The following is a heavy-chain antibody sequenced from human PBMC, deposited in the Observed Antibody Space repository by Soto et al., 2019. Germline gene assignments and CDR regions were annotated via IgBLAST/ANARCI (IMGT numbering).Heavy chain of an antibody. D-gene: IGHD3-22*01. CDR2: IYHTGNA. Sequence: TSETLSLTCSVSGDSISNSRFYWAWIRQPPGEGLEWIGSIYHTGNAYYNPSLKSRVTISVDTSKNQFSLKLTSVTAADAALYYYARDFFDSSDYTTNWFDPWGEGTLVTVS. J-gene: IGHJ5*02. CDR1: GDSISNSRFY. CDR3: ARDFFDSSDYTTNWFDP. V-gene: IGHV4-39*01.